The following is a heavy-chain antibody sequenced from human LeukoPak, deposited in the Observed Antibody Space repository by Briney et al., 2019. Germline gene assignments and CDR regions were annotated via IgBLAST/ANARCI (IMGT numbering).Heavy chain of an antibody. CDR2: ISFDGSDK. CDR3: ARVLGFGSPPAY. CDR1: GFNFNSYP. V-gene: IGHV3-30*04. D-gene: IGHD3-10*01. Sequence: GGSLRLSCVASGFNFNSYPMHWVRQAPGKGLEWVGLISFDGSDKSYADSVEGRFTISRDNSKNTLYMQMNSLSAEDTAVYYCARVLGFGSPPAYWGQGTQVFVSS. J-gene: IGHJ4*02.